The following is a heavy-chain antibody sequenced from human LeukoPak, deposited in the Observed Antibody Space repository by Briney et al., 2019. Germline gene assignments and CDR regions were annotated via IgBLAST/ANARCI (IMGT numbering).Heavy chain of an antibody. CDR2: INHSGST. J-gene: IGHJ4*02. D-gene: IGHD2-2*01. Sequence: PSETLSLTCAVYSGSLSGYYWSWIRQPPGKGLEWIGEINHSGSTNYNPSLKSRVTISVDTSKNQFSLKLSSVTAADTAVYYCARGGCSSTSCYGAPDYWGQGTLVTVSS. CDR3: ARGGCSSTSCYGAPDY. CDR1: SGSLSGYY. V-gene: IGHV4-34*01.